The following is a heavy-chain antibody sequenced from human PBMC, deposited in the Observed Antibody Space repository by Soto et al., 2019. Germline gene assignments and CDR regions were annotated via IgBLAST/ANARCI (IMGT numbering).Heavy chain of an antibody. Sequence: SQTLSLTCAISGDSVSSNSAAWNWIRQSPSRGLEWLGRTCYRSRWYNDYAVSVRSRITVNADTSKNQFSLHLNSVTPEDTAVYYCARDPSSGWSGYYRYGMDVWGQGTTVTVSS. D-gene: IGHD3-3*01. CDR2: TCYRSRWYN. J-gene: IGHJ6*02. V-gene: IGHV6-1*01. CDR1: GDSVSSNSAA. CDR3: ARDPSSGWSGYYRYGMDV.